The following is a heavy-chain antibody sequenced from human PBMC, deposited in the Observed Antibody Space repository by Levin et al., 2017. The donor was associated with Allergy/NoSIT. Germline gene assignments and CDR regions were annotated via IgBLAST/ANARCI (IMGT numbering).Heavy chain of an antibody. CDR3: ARWGLQLISVSGKTRALDI. J-gene: IGHJ3*02. V-gene: IGHV1-2*02. CDR2: INPNNGGT. D-gene: IGHD6-19*01. CDR1: GYTFTAYY. Sequence: ASVKVSCKASGYTFTAYYMHWVRQAPGQGLEWMGWINPNNGGTDYAQKFQGRVTMSRDTSISTAYMELSRLTSDDTAVYYCARWGLQLISVSGKTRALDIWGQGTMVAVSS.